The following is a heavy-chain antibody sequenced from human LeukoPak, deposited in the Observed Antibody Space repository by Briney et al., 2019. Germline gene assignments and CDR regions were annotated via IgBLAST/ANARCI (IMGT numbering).Heavy chain of an antibody. V-gene: IGHV3-53*01. Sequence: GGSLRLSCAASGFTVSSNYMSWVRQAPGKGLEWVSGIYIGDSTYYADSVKGRFTISRDNSKNTLYLQMNSLRAEDTAVYYCARDSIYYYDSSESAFDIWGQGTMVTVSS. D-gene: IGHD3-22*01. J-gene: IGHJ3*02. CDR3: ARDSIYYYDSSESAFDI. CDR2: IYIGDST. CDR1: GFTVSSNY.